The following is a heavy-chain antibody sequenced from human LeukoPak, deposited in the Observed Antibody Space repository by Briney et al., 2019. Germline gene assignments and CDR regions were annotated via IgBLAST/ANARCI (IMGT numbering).Heavy chain of an antibody. Sequence: PWGSLRLSCAASGFTFSSYVMYWVRQAPGKGLVWVSRINSDGSSTTYADSVKGRFTISRDNAKNTLHLQMNSLRVEDTAVYYCVRGYTIGPGGYWGQGTPVTLSS. V-gene: IGHV3-74*03. CDR2: INSDGSST. CDR1: GFTFSSYV. J-gene: IGHJ4*02. CDR3: VRGYTIGPGGY. D-gene: IGHD3-16*02.